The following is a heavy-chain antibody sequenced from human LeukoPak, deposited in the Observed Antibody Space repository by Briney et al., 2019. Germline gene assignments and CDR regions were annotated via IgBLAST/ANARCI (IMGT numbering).Heavy chain of an antibody. CDR3: AKEGRLRLGELSLYQGFFDY. CDR1: GFTFDDYA. Sequence: GGSLRLSYAASGFTFDDYAMHWVRQAPGKGLEWVSGISWNSGSIGYADSVKGRFTISRDNAKNSLYLQMNSLRAEDMALYYCAKEGRLRLGELSLYQGFFDYWGQGTLVTVSS. CDR2: ISWNSGSI. D-gene: IGHD3-16*02. V-gene: IGHV3-9*03. J-gene: IGHJ4*02.